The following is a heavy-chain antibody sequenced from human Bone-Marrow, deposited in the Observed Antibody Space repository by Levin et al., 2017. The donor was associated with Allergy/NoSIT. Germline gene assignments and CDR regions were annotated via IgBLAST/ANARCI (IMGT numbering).Heavy chain of an antibody. Sequence: QAGGSLRLSCGASGFIFNTYCMSWVRRAPGKGLEWVATINEDGSTKTYVDSVKGRFTISKDNAKNSLSLQMNSLRVEDTAVYYFARDGGFYYDSSGYYPFDAWGLGTVVTVSS. CDR3: ARDGGFYYDSSGYYPFDA. D-gene: IGHD3-22*01. CDR2: INEDGSTK. J-gene: IGHJ4*02. V-gene: IGHV3-7*01. CDR1: GFIFNTYC.